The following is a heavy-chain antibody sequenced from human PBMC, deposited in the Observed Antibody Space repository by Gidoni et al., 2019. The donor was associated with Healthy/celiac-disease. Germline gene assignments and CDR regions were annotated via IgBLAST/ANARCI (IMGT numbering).Heavy chain of an antibody. CDR3: ARGEGNGSSRYNWFDP. CDR1: GGSFSGYS. V-gene: IGHV4-34*01. CDR2: INHSGST. Sequence: QLQLQQWGAGLLRPSETLSLSCAVYGGSFSGYSWSCIRQPPGKGLEWIGEINHSGSTNYNSSLKSRVTISVDTSKNQFSLKLSSVTAADTAVYYCARGEGNGSSRYNWFDPWGQGTLVTVSS. D-gene: IGHD3-22*01. J-gene: IGHJ5*02.